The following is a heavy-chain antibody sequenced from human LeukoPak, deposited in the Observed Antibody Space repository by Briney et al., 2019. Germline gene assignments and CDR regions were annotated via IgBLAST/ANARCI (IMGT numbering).Heavy chain of an antibody. Sequence: PSETLSLTCTVSGGSVSSGSYYWSWIRQPPGKGLEWIGYIYYSGSTNYNPSLKSRVTISVDTSKNQFFLKLSSVTAADTAVYYCATLNDYYYYGMDVWGQGTTVTVSS. CDR3: ATLNDYYYYGMDV. J-gene: IGHJ6*02. V-gene: IGHV4-61*01. CDR1: GGSVSSGSYY. CDR2: IYYSGST.